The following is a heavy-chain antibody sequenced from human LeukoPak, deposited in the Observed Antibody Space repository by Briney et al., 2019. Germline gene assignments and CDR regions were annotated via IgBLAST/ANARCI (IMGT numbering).Heavy chain of an antibody. J-gene: IGHJ4*02. CDR3: AKRITTVTGPFDY. V-gene: IGHV3-11*04. D-gene: IGHD4-17*01. CDR1: GFTFSDYY. CDR2: ISSSGSTI. Sequence: PGGSLRLSCAASGFTFSDYYMSWIRQAPGKGLEWVSYISSSGSTIYYADSVKGRFTISRDNAKNSLYLQMNSLRAEDTAVYYCAKRITTVTGPFDYWGQGTLVTVSS.